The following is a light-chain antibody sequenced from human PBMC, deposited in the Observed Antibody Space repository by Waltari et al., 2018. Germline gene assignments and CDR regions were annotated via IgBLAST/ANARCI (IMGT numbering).Light chain of an antibody. J-gene: IGKJ1*01. CDR3: MQPLETPWT. Sequence: DIVMTQSPLSLPVTPGEPASISCRSSQSLLHVDGYNCLDWYLQKPGQSPQVLIYMGSNRAAGVPDRFSGSGSGTDFTLKISRVEAEDVGVYYCMQPLETPWTFGQGTKVEIK. CDR1: QSLLHVDGYNC. V-gene: IGKV2-28*01. CDR2: MGS.